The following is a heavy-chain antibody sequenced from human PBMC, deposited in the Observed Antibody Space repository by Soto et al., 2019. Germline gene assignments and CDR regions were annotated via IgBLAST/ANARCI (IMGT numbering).Heavy chain of an antibody. D-gene: IGHD5-12*01. J-gene: IGHJ6*02. CDR3: ARDWVATVHYYYYGMDV. Sequence: GASVKVSCKASGYTFTSYGISWVRQAPGQGLEWMGWISAYNGNTNYAQKLQGRVTMTRDTSTSTVYMELSSLRSEDTAVYYCARDWVATVHYYYYGMDVWGQGTTVTVSS. CDR2: ISAYNGNT. V-gene: IGHV1-18*04. CDR1: GYTFTSYG.